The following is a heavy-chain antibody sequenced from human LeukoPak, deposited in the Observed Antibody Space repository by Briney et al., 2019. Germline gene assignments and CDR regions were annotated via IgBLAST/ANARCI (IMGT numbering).Heavy chain of an antibody. D-gene: IGHD3-9*01. CDR2: INPNSGGT. J-gene: IGHJ4*02. CDR3: VRANHFDWFKPTSIYFDY. Sequence: ASVKVSCKASGYTFTGYYMHWVRQAPGQGLEWMGWINPNSGGTNYAQKFQGWVTMTRDTSISTAYMELSRLRSDDTAVYYCVRANHFDWFKPTSIYFDYWGQGTLVTVSS. CDR1: GYTFTGYY. V-gene: IGHV1-2*04.